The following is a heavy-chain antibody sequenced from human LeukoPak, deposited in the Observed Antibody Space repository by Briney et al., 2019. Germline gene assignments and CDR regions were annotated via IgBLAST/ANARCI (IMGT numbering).Heavy chain of an antibody. J-gene: IGHJ5*02. D-gene: IGHD3-10*01. V-gene: IGHV4-34*01. CDR2: INHSGST. CDR1: GGSFSGYY. CDR3: ARGRPVLLWFGEPSNWFDP. Sequence: SETLSLTCAVYGGSFSGYYWSWIRQPPGKGLEWIGEINHSGSTNYNPSLKSRVTISVDTSKNQFSLKLSSVTAEDTAVYYCARGRPVLLWFGEPSNWFDPWGQGTLVTVSS.